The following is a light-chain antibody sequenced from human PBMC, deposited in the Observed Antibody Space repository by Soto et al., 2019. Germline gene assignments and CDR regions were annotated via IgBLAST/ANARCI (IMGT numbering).Light chain of an antibody. V-gene: IGLV1-40*01. CDR1: SSNIGAGYD. CDR2: GNS. Sequence: QSVLTQPPSVSGAPGQRVTISCTGSSSNIGAGYDVHWYQQPPGTAPKLLIYGNSNRPSGVPDRFSGSKSGTSASLAITGLQAEDEADYYCPSYDSSLSGWVFGGGTKLTVL. J-gene: IGLJ3*02. CDR3: PSYDSSLSGWV.